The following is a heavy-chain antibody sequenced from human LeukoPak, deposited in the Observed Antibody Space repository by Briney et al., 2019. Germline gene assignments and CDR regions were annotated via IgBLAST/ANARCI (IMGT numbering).Heavy chain of an antibody. CDR1: GFTFSDFW. Sequence: GGSLRLSCAASGFTFSDFWMYWVRQAPGKGLVWISNINEHGTTAYADSVKGRFTISRDNAKNVLYLQMNSLRAEDTAVYYCARVRGGNWGQGTLVTVSS. V-gene: IGHV3-74*01. CDR3: ARVRGGN. CDR2: INEHGTT. J-gene: IGHJ4*02. D-gene: IGHD3-16*01.